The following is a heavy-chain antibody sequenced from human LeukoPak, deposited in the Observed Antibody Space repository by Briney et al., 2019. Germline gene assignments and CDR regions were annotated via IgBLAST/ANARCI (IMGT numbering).Heavy chain of an antibody. V-gene: IGHV4-31*03. CDR1: GGSISSGGYS. D-gene: IGHD5-24*01. J-gene: IGHJ4*02. CDR2: IYYSGST. Sequence: PSETLSLTCTVSGGSISSGGYSWSWIRQHPGKGLEWIGYIYYSGSTYYNPSLKSRVTISVDTSKNQFSLKLSSVTAADTAVYYCARVDNRDGYIPFDYWGQGTLVTVSS. CDR3: ARVDNRDGYIPFDY.